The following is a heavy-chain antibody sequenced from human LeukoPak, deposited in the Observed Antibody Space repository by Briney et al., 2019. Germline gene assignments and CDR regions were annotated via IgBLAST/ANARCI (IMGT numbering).Heavy chain of an antibody. V-gene: IGHV4-59*01. J-gene: IGHJ6*03. CDR1: GGSISSYY. Sequence: SETLSLTCTVSGGSISSYYWSWIRQPPGKGLEWIGYIYYSGSTNYNPSLKSRVTISVDTSKNQFSLKLSSVTAADTAVYYCARGRDILTGYYPSYMDVWGKGTTVTLSS. CDR3: ARGRDILTGYYPSYMDV. CDR2: IYYSGST. D-gene: IGHD3-9*01.